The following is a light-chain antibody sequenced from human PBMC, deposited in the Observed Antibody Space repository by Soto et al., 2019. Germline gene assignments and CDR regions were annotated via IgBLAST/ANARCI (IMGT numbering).Light chain of an antibody. CDR3: QQYGSSLGVT. Sequence: EIVLTQTPGALSLSPGERATLSCSAGHSVISSYLAWYQQKPGQAPRLLIYGASSRATGIPDRFSGSGSGTDFTLTISRLEPEDFAVYYCQQYGSSLGVTFGGGTKVDI. CDR1: HSVISSY. CDR2: GAS. V-gene: IGKV3-20*01. J-gene: IGKJ4*01.